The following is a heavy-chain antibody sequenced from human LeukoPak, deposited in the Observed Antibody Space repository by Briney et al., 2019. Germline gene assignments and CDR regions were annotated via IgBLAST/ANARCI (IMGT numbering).Heavy chain of an antibody. CDR2: IYTSGNT. CDR3: ARFKSGGFYYFDS. V-gene: IGHV4-4*07. CDR1: GGSISSYF. Sequence: SETLSLTCTVSGGSISSYFWSWIRQPAGKGLEWIGRIYTSGNTKYNPSLKSRVTMSVDTSLNQFSLKLSSVTAEDSAMYHCARFKSGGFYYFDSWGQGILVIVSS. J-gene: IGHJ4*02. D-gene: IGHD3-3*01.